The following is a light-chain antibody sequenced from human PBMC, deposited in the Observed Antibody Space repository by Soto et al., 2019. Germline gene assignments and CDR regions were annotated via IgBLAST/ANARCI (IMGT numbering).Light chain of an antibody. Sequence: PLTQSPSSLSASVGDRVTITCQASQDINHFLNWYQQKPGKAPNLLIYDASNLETGVPSTFSGTGSGTHFTLTITSLRPEDIATYYCQQYYRLPYTFGQGTRLEIK. CDR3: QQYYRLPYT. CDR2: DAS. J-gene: IGKJ5*01. V-gene: IGKV1-33*01. CDR1: QDINHF.